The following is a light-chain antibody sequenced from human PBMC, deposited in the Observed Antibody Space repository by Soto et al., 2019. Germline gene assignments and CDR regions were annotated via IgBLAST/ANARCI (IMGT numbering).Light chain of an antibody. J-gene: IGLJ3*02. CDR2: EVS. CDR1: SSDVGGYNF. CDR3: SSCRGITALV. Sequence: QSALTQPASVSGSPGQSITISCTGTSSDVGGYNFVSWYQQRPGKAPKLMIYEVSNRPSGVSNRFSGSKSGNTASLTISGLQVEDAADYYCSSCRGITALVFGGGTKLTVL. V-gene: IGLV2-14*03.